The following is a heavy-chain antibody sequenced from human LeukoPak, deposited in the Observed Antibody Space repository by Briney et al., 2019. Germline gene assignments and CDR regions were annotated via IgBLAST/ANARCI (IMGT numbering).Heavy chain of an antibody. D-gene: IGHD6-6*01. Sequence: GGSLRLSCAASGFTFSSYEMNWVRQAPGKGLEWVSYISSSGSTIYYADSVKGRFTISRDNSKNTLYLQMNSLRAEDTAVYYCALEYSSSFSFDYWGQGTLVTVSS. CDR2: ISSSGSTI. V-gene: IGHV3-48*03. CDR3: ALEYSSSFSFDY. J-gene: IGHJ4*02. CDR1: GFTFSSYE.